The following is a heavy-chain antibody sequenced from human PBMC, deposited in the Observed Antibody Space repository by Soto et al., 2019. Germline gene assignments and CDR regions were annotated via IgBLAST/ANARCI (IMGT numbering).Heavy chain of an antibody. D-gene: IGHD6-6*01. J-gene: IGHJ4*02. CDR3: ARSKYSISSFDY. CDR1: GFSLITDDLG. CDR2: IYWDDDK. Sequence: SGPTLVNPTQTLTLTCTFSGFSLITDDLGVGWIRQPPGKALDWLAAIYWDDDKRYSPSLKSRLTITKDTSKNQVLLTMTNMDPVDTATYFCARSKYSISSFDYWGQGALVTVSS. V-gene: IGHV2-5*02.